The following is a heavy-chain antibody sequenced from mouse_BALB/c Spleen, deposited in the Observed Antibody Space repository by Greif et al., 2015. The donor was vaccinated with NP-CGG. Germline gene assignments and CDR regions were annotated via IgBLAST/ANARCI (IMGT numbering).Heavy chain of an antibody. J-gene: IGHJ1*03. Sequence: VQLQQSGAELVRPGSSVKISCKASGYAFSSYWMNWVKQRPGQGLEWIGQIYPGDGDTNYNGKFKGKATLTADKSSSTADMQLSSLTSEGSAVYFCAREDYGARYCDVWGTGTTVTVSS. CDR2: IYPGDGDT. V-gene: IGHV1-80*01. CDR3: AREDYGARYCDV. D-gene: IGHD1-1*01. CDR1: GYAFSSYW.